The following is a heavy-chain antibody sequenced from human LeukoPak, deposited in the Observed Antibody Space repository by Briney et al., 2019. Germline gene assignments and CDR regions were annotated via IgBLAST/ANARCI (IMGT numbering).Heavy chain of an antibody. CDR2: IRRKANDGST. Sequence: GGSLRLSCTGVGFNFGDYGLSWVRQAPGKGLEWIGFIRRKANDGSTEYAASVKGRFTISRDDSKAITYLQMNGLQTEDTALYYCTRADGDYDHRFFDYWGQGTQVIVSS. CDR3: TRADGDYDHRFFDY. D-gene: IGHD4-17*01. J-gene: IGHJ4*02. V-gene: IGHV3-49*04. CDR1: GFNFGDYG.